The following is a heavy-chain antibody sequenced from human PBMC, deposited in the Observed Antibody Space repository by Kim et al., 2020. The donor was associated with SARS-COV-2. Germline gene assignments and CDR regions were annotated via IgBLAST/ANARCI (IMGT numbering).Heavy chain of an antibody. CDR3: AEGVVVPDILPPYFRY. V-gene: IGHV4-34*01. Sequence: SETLSLTCAVYGGSFSGYYWSWIRQPPGKGLEWIGEINHSGSTNYNPSLKSRVTISVDTSKNQFSLKLSSVTAADTAVYYCAEGVVVPDILPPYFRYWGQGTLVTVSS. J-gene: IGHJ4*02. CDR2: INHSGST. D-gene: IGHD2-2*01. CDR1: GGSFSGYY.